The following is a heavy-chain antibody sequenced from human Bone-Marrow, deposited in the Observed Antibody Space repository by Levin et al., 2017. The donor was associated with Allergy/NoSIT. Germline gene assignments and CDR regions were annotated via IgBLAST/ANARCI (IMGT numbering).Heavy chain of an antibody. V-gene: IGHV4-61*01. CDR3: ASSRYSTRLDY. CDR1: GASVSSGSYY. CDR2: IYNNGNT. Sequence: SETLSLTCTVSGASVSSGSYYWTWIRQPPGKGLEWIGYIYNNGNTNYNPSLKSRVTISVDTSKNQFSLNLTSVTAADTAVYYCASSRYSTRLDYWGQGTLVTVSS. J-gene: IGHJ4*02. D-gene: IGHD3-16*02.